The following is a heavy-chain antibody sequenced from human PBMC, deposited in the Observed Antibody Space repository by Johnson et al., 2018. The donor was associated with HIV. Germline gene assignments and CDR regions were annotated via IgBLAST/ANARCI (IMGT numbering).Heavy chain of an antibody. CDR1: GFTFSSYW. CDR2: IKQYGSEK. V-gene: IGHV3-7*05. D-gene: IGHD2-21*02. Sequence: VQLVESGGGVVQPGRSLRLSCAASGFTFSSYWMSWVRQAPGKGLEWVANIKQYGSEKYYVDSVKGLFTISRDNAKNSLYLQMNSLRAEDTAVYYCARDPDVTAGALEIWGQGTMVTVSS. J-gene: IGHJ3*02. CDR3: ARDPDVTAGALEI.